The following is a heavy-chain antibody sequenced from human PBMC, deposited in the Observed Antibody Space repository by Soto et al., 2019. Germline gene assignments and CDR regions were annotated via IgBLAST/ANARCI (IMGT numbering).Heavy chain of an antibody. Sequence: EVQLVESGGGLVQPGGSLRLSCAVSGFTFSSFWMHWVSQAPGEGLVWVSRINTDGNSTSYADSVKGRFTISRDNAKNTLYLQMNSLRVEDTAMYYCAKRGVDTFGLSYWGQGTLVTVSS. CDR1: GFTFSSFW. J-gene: IGHJ4*02. CDR2: INTDGNST. V-gene: IGHV3-74*01. D-gene: IGHD3-10*01. CDR3: AKRGVDTFGLSY.